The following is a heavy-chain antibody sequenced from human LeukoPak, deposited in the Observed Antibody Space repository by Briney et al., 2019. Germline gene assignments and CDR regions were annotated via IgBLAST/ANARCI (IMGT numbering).Heavy chain of an antibody. CDR1: GGSISTYY. CDR2: IYYSGST. D-gene: IGHD5-12*01. Sequence: SETLSLTCTVSGGSISTYYGNWIRQAPGKGLEWIGYIYYSGSTNYNPSLKSRVAMSVDTSRNQFSLKLSSVTAADTAVYYCARVIGYSGYDAFDYWGQGTLVTVSS. J-gene: IGHJ4*02. CDR3: ARVIGYSGYDAFDY. V-gene: IGHV4-59*01.